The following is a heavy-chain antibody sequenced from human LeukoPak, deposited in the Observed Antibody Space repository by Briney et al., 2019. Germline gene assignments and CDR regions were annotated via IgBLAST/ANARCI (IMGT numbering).Heavy chain of an antibody. D-gene: IGHD6-13*01. Sequence: SETLSLTCTVSGDSMKNYYWAWIRQPPGKGLEWIGYIHDTRGTNYNPYLKSRVTMSLDTSKNHFSLSLKSVTAADTAVYFCAGGIGYATSPADHLGQGTLVIVSS. CDR2: IHDTRGT. CDR3: AGGIGYATSPADH. CDR1: GDSMKNYY. J-gene: IGHJ5*02. V-gene: IGHV4-59*01.